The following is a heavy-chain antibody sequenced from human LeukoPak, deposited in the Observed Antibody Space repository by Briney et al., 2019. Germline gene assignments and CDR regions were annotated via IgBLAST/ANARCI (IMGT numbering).Heavy chain of an antibody. CDR3: ARMLEYSGSTGDSN. Sequence: PSETLSLTCAVYGGSFSGYYWSWIRQPPGKGLEWIGEINHSGSTNYNPSLKSRVTISVDTSKNQFSLKLSSVTAADTAVYYCARMLEYSGSTGDSNWGQGTLVTVSS. D-gene: IGHD1-26*01. CDR1: GGSFSGYY. J-gene: IGHJ4*02. V-gene: IGHV4-34*01. CDR2: INHSGST.